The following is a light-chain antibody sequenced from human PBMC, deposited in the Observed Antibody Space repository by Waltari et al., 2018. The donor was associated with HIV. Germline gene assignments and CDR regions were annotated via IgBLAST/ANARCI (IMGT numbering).Light chain of an antibody. CDR3: AAWDDSLNGVV. J-gene: IGLJ2*01. V-gene: IGLV1-36*01. Sequence: QSVLTQPPSVSEAPRQRVTISCSGSSPNIGNNAVNWYQQLPGKPPKLLIYYDDLLASGVSDRFSGSKSGTSASLAISGLQSEDESDYYYAAWDDSLNGVVFGGGTKLTVL. CDR2: YDD. CDR1: SPNIGNNA.